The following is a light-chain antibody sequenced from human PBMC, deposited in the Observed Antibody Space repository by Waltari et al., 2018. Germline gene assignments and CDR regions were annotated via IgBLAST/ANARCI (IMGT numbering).Light chain of an antibody. V-gene: IGLV2-8*01. J-gene: IGLJ1*01. CDR1: SRAVVGANY. CDR2: LVS. Sequence: PSLTQPPSSSGSHGPSVTLSCSLTSRAVVGANYVSWFQHPPGKPPNLVIYLVSNRPSGVPDRFSGSKSGNRAALTVSGLQAEDEADYYCSSYAGSNDRVFGTGTKVTVL. CDR3: SSYAGSNDRV.